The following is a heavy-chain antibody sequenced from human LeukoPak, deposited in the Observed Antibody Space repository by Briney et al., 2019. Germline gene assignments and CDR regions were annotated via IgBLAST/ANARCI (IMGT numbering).Heavy chain of an antibody. CDR3: ARAARGIVGATTDYYFDY. CDR2: IIPIFGTA. V-gene: IGHV1-69*13. Sequence: SVKVSCKASGGTFSSYAISWVRQAPGQGLEWMGGIIPIFGTANYAQKFQGRVTITADESTSTAYMEPSSLRSEDTAVYYCARAARGIVGATTDYYFDYWGQGTLVTVSS. J-gene: IGHJ4*02. D-gene: IGHD1-26*01. CDR1: GGTFSSYA.